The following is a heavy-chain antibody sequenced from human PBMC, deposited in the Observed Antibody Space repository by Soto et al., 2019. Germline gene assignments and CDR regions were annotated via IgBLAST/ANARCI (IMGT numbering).Heavy chain of an antibody. V-gene: IGHV3-72*01. Sequence: SLRLSCAASGFTFSDHYMDWVRQAPGKGLEWVGRIRNKAKSYTSEYGASVKGRFTISRDDSKKSLYLQMNSLKTEDTAVYYCARGATVTTNYYYGLDVWGQGTTVTVSS. CDR2: IRNKAKSYTS. CDR1: GFTFSDHY. J-gene: IGHJ6*02. CDR3: ARGATVTTNYYYGLDV. D-gene: IGHD4-4*01.